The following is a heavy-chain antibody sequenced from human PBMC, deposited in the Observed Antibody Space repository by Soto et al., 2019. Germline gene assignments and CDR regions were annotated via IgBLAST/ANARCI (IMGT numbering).Heavy chain of an antibody. CDR1: GVSLTSGTYY. CDR3: ASTEDFFDY. J-gene: IGHJ4*02. CDR2: IFYSGST. V-gene: IGHV4-31*03. Sequence: SETLSLTCSVSGVSLTSGTYYWSWIRQHPGKGLEWIGYIFYSGSTDYYPSLKSRVNISVDTSKNQFSLKLSSVTAADTAVYYCASTEDFFDYWGQGTLVTVSS.